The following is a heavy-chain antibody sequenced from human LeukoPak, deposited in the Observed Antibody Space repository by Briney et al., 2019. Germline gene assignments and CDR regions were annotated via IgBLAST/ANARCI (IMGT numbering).Heavy chain of an antibody. D-gene: IGHD3-3*01. Sequence: ASVKVSCKASGYTFTSYGISWVRQAPGQGLEWMGWISAYNGNTNYAQKLQGRVTMTTDTSTSTAYMELRSLRSDDTAVYYCAAPFGVVTGLSHNDNYYYYGMDVWGQGTTATVSS. CDR1: GYTFTSYG. J-gene: IGHJ6*02. V-gene: IGHV1-18*01. CDR3: AAPFGVVTGLSHNDNYYYYGMDV. CDR2: ISAYNGNT.